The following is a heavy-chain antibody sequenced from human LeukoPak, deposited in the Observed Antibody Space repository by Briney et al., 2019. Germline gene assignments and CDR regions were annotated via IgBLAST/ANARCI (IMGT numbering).Heavy chain of an antibody. D-gene: IGHD3-22*01. CDR1: GGSISSGGYY. V-gene: IGHV4-31*03. J-gene: IGHJ4*02. Sequence: SETLSLTCTVSGGSISSGGYYWSWIRQHPGKGLEWIGYIYYSGSTYYNPFLKSRVTISVDTSKNQFSLKLSSVTAADTAVYYCAREGYYDSSGYSDYWGQGTLVTVSS. CDR2: IYYSGST. CDR3: AREGYYDSSGYSDY.